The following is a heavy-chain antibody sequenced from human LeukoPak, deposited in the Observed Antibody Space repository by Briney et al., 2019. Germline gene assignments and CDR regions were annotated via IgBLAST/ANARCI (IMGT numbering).Heavy chain of an antibody. J-gene: IGHJ4*02. CDR3: ARALRRLDIVVVPAANRAMATPPVSF. Sequence: ASVKVSCKASGYTFTGYYMHWVRQAPGQGLEWMGWISPNSGGTNYAQKFQGRVTMTRDTSISTAYMELSRLRSDDTAVYYCARALRRLDIVVVPAANRAMATPPVSFWGQGTLVTVSP. V-gene: IGHV1-2*02. CDR1: GYTFTGYY. D-gene: IGHD2-2*01. CDR2: ISPNSGGT.